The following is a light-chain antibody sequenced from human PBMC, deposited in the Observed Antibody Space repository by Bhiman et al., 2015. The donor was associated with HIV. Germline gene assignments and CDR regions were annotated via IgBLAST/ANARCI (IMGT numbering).Light chain of an antibody. CDR3: SSLTSSLTYV. CDR2: DVS. V-gene: IGLV2-14*03. CDR1: GSDVGGYNH. J-gene: IGLJ1*01. Sequence: QSALTQPASVSGSPGQSITISCTGSGSDVGGYNHVSWYQQHPGKAPKLMIHDVSNRPSGVSNRFSGSKSGNTASLTISGLQAEDEADYYCSSLTSSLTYVFGTGTNVTVL.